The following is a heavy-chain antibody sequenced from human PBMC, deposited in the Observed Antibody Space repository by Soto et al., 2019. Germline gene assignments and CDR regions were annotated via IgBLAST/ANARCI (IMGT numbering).Heavy chain of an antibody. D-gene: IGHD6-13*01. CDR3: ARPIAAAGNYYGMDV. Sequence: PAESLTISCKVSGYSFTSYWIVWVRQMPGKGLEWMGIIYPGDSDTRYSPSFQGQVTISADKSISTAYLQWSSLKASDTAMYYCARPIAAAGNYYGMDVWGQGTTVTGSS. J-gene: IGHJ6*01. V-gene: IGHV5-51*01. CDR2: IYPGDSDT. CDR1: GYSFTSYW.